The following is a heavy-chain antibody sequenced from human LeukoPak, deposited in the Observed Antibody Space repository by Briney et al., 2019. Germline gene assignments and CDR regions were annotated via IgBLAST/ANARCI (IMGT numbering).Heavy chain of an antibody. D-gene: IGHD2-2*01. J-gene: IGHJ3*02. V-gene: IGHV5-51*01. Sequence: GESLKISCKVSGYSFTSYWIGWVRQMPGEGLEWMGIIYPGDSDSRYSRSFQGQVTISADKSISTAYLQWSSLKASDTAMYYCAREVVPAALNAFDIWGQGTMVTVSS. CDR2: IYPGDSDS. CDR1: GYSFTSYW. CDR3: AREVVPAALNAFDI.